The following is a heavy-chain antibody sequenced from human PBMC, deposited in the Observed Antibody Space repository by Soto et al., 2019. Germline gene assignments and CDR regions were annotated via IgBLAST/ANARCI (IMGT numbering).Heavy chain of an antibody. CDR1: GFTFDDYT. V-gene: IGHV3-43*01. Sequence: GGSLRLSCAASGFTFDDYTMHWVRQAPGKGLEWVSLISWDGGSTYYADSVKGRFTIPRDNSKNTLYLQMNSLRAEDTAVYYCARDVLVGAPSRAFDIWGQGTMVT. CDR3: ARDVLVGAPSRAFDI. CDR2: ISWDGGST. D-gene: IGHD2-8*02. J-gene: IGHJ3*02.